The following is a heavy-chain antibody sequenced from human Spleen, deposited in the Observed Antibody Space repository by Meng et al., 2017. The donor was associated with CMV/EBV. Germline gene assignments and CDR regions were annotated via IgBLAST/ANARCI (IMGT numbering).Heavy chain of an antibody. Sequence: HGQLYRSGAEVQKPATTLQVSCKASGYSLTGYSIHWVRQAPGQGLECLGWINPNSDATRYPQQFQGRVTMTRDTSITTAYMELSRLTSDDTAVYYCARDNAGNSFEYWGQGTLVTVSS. J-gene: IGHJ4*02. CDR2: INPNSDAT. CDR1: GYSLTGYS. V-gene: IGHV1-2*02. CDR3: ARDNAGNSFEY. D-gene: IGHD6-13*01.